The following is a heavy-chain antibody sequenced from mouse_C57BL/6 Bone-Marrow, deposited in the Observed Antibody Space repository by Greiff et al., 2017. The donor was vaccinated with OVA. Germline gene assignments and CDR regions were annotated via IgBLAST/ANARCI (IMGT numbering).Heavy chain of an antibody. CDR2: IHPNSGST. V-gene: IGHV1-64*01. J-gene: IGHJ1*03. CDR3: ARDSLGYFDV. CDR1: GYTFTSYW. Sequence: QVQLQQPGAELVKPGASVKLSCKASGYTFTSYWMHWVKQRPGPGLEWIGMIHPNSGSTNYNEKFKSKATLTVDKSASTAYMQLSSLTSEDSAVYYCARDSLGYFDVWGTGTTVTVSS.